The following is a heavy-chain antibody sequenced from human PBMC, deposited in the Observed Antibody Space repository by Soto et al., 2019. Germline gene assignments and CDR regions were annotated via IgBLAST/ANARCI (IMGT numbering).Heavy chain of an antibody. CDR3: AREGSGYNF. V-gene: IGHV1-69*13. D-gene: IGHD5-12*01. J-gene: IGHJ1*01. CDR2: IIPVFGRP. Sequence: SVKVSCKASGGTFSSFGISWVRQAPGQGLEWMGGIIPVFGRPNYAQRFRGRLTITADESTNTCYMELIDLESEDTAVYYCAREGSGYNFWGQGTQVTVYS. CDR1: GGTFSSFG.